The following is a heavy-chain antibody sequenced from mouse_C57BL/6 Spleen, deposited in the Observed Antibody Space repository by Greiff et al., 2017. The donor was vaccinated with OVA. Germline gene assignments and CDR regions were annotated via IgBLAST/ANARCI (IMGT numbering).Heavy chain of an antibody. CDR2: INPSNGGT. CDR3: ARGGLRAPWYFDV. V-gene: IGHV1-53*01. CDR1: GYTFTSYW. D-gene: IGHD2-4*01. J-gene: IGHJ1*03. Sequence: QVQLQQPGTELVKPGASLKLSCKASGYTFTSYWMHWVQQRPGQGLEWIGNINPSNGGTNYNEKFKSKATLTVDKSSSTAYMQLSSLTSEDSAVYYCARGGLRAPWYFDVWGTGTTVTVSS.